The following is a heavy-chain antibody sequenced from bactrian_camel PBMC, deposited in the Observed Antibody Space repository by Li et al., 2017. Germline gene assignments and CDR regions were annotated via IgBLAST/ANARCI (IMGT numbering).Heavy chain of an antibody. Sequence: HVQLVESGGDSVQAGGSLTLSCVASGYVYKDKCMAWFRQAPGKEREGVAAFDSDGVTSYADSVKGRFTVSQDKARSNLNLQMNSLKPEDTAMYYCAVGGSWRSDCNSNSWARNWGQGTQVTV. CDR1: GYVYKDKC. J-gene: IGHJ4*01. V-gene: IGHV3S53*01. CDR2: FDSDGVT. CDR3: AVGGSWRSDCNSNSWARN. D-gene: IGHD6*01.